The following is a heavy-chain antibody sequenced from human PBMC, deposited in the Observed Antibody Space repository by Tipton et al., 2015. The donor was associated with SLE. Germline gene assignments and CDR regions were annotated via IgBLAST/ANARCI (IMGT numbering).Heavy chain of an antibody. CDR3: ARKPSGIGWFDP. J-gene: IGHJ5*02. CDR2: GFFSGST. V-gene: IGHV4-39*07. Sequence: TLSLTCTVSGASISTSSYSWGWIRQPPGKGLEWIGSGFFSGSTYYNPSLKSRVTISVDTSKNQFSLKLTSVTAADTAVYYCARKPSGIGWFDPWGQGTLVTVSS. D-gene: IGHD2-15*01. CDR1: GASISTSSYS.